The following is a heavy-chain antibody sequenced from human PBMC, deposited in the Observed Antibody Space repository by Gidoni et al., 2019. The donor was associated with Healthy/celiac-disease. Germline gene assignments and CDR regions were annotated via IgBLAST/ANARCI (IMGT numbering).Heavy chain of an antibody. CDR3: ARAPDCSSTSCPEKSFDY. J-gene: IGHJ4*02. Sequence: QVQLVQSGAEVKKPGASVKVSCKASGYTFTVYYMHWVRQAPGQGLEWMGWINPNSGGTNYAQKFQGRVTMTRDTSISTAYMELSRLRSDDTAVYYCARAPDCSSTSCPEKSFDYWGQGTLVTVSS. CDR1: GYTFTVYY. V-gene: IGHV1-2*02. CDR2: INPNSGGT. D-gene: IGHD2-2*01.